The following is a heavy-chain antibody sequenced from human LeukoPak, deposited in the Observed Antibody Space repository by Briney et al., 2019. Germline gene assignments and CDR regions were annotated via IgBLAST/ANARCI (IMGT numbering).Heavy chain of an antibody. V-gene: IGHV4-59*01. J-gene: IGHJ4*02. CDR2: IYYSGST. Sequence: PSETLSLTCTVSGGSISSYYWSWIRQPTGKGLEWIGYIYYSGSTNYNPSLKSRVTISVDTSKNQFSLKLSSVTAADTAVYYCARVTYSSGWLDYWGQGTLVTVSS. D-gene: IGHD6-19*01. CDR1: GGSISSYY. CDR3: ARVTYSSGWLDY.